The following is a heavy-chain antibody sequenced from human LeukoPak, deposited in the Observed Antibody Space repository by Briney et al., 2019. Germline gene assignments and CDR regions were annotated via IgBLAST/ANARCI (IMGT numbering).Heavy chain of an antibody. D-gene: IGHD2-2*01. CDR1: GGSISSYY. Sequence: SETLSLTCTVSGGSISSYYWSWIRQPPGKGLEWIGYIYYSAITNYNPSLKSRVTISVDTSKNQFSLKLSSVTAADTAIYYCARKLGYCSSTSCYPWFDPWGQGTLVTVSS. V-gene: IGHV4-59*01. CDR2: IYYSAIT. CDR3: ARKLGYCSSTSCYPWFDP. J-gene: IGHJ5*02.